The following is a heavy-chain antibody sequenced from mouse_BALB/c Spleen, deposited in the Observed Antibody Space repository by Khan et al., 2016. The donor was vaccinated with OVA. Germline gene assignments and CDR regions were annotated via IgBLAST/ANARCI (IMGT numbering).Heavy chain of an antibody. V-gene: IGHV5-6-5*01. Sequence: EVELVESGGSSVKPGGSLKLSCAVSGFTFSSYVMSWVRQTPEKRLEWVASISSGGSTYYPDSVKGRFTISRDNAWYIVNLQMSSLRSEDMAIYYCAREAYRYDEYYFDYWGQGTTLTVSS. CDR1: GFTFSSYV. CDR3: AREAYRYDEYYFDY. D-gene: IGHD2-14*01. J-gene: IGHJ2*01. CDR2: ISSGGST.